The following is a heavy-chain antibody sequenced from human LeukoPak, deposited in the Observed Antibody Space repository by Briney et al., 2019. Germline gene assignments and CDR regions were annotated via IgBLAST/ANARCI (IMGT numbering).Heavy chain of an antibody. CDR2: IYSGGST. CDR1: GFTVSSNY. J-gene: IGHJ1*01. CDR3: ARERRQWLTPSRYFQH. Sequence: GGSLRLSCAASGFTVSSNYMSWVRPAPGKGLEWVSVIYSGGSTYYADSVEGRFAISRDNSKNTLYLQMNSLRAEDTAVYYCARERRQWLTPSRYFQHWGQGTLVTVSS. D-gene: IGHD6-19*01. V-gene: IGHV3-66*01.